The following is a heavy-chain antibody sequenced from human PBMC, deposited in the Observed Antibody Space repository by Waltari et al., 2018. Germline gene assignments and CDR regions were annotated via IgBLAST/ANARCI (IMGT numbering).Heavy chain of an antibody. J-gene: IGHJ6*02. CDR2: FVPENGET. Sequence: QVQLVQSGAEVKKPGASVKVSCKVSGYTLTELSMHWVRQAPGKGLEWMGGFVPENGETTYEQKFQGRVTMTEDTSTDPAYMELSSLRSEDTAVYYCATSETGITIFGVVRYGMDVWGQGTTVTVSS. D-gene: IGHD3-3*01. CDR1: GYTLTELS. V-gene: IGHV1-24*01. CDR3: ATSETGITIFGVVRYGMDV.